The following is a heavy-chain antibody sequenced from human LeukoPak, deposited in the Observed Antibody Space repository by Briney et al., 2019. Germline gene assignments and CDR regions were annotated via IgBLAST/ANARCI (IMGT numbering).Heavy chain of an antibody. V-gene: IGHV3-15*01. CDR2: VRTTAEGETT. CDR1: GFIFNNAR. Sequence: GGSLRLSCEGSGFIFNNARMSWIRQAPGKGLEWVGRVRTTAEGETTDYAAPVRGRFTISRDDSKSTVYLQMNSLETEDTAIYYCTAGLGKTDDDSWGQGTLVTVSS. CDR3: TAGLGKTDDDS. D-gene: IGHD4-11*01. J-gene: IGHJ4*02.